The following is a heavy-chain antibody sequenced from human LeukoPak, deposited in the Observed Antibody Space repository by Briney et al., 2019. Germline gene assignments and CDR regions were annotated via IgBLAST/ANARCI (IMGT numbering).Heavy chain of an antibody. CDR3: ARQEARGYSYEGLDY. CDR1: GFTFSSHG. CDR2: ISGSGDYT. V-gene: IGHV3-23*01. Sequence: GGSLRLSCAASGFTFSSHGMSWVRQAPGKGLEWVSTISGSGDYTYYADSVKGRFTISRDNSKNTVYLQMNSLRPDDTAIYFCARQEARGYSYEGLDYWGQGNLVTVSS. D-gene: IGHD3-22*01. J-gene: IGHJ4*02.